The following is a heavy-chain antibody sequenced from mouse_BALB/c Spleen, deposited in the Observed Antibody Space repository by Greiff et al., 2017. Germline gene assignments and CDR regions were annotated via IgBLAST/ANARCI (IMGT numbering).Heavy chain of an antibody. J-gene: IGHJ4*01. D-gene: IGHD1-1*01. CDR2: ISSGGSYT. Sequence: EVQVVESGGDLVKPGGSLKLSCAASGFTFSSYGMSWVRQTPDKRLEWVATISSGGSYTYYPDSVKGRFTISRDNAKNTLYLQMSSLKSEDTAMYYCARHYYGSSGYYAMDYWGQGTSVTVSS. CDR1: GFTFSSYG. V-gene: IGHV5-6*01. CDR3: ARHYYGSSGYYAMDY.